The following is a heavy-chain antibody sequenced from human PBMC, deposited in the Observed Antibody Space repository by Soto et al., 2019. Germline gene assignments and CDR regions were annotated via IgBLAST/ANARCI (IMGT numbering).Heavy chain of an antibody. V-gene: IGHV3-30*04. CDR2: ISYDGSNK. J-gene: IGHJ4*02. D-gene: IGHD7-27*01. Sequence: GGSLRLSCAASGFTFSSYAMHWVRQAPGKGLEWVAVISYDGSNKYYADSVKGRFTISRDNSKNTLYLQMNSLRAEDTAVYYCARETGELGVYYFDYWGQGTLVTVSS. CDR1: GFTFSSYA. CDR3: ARETGELGVYYFDY.